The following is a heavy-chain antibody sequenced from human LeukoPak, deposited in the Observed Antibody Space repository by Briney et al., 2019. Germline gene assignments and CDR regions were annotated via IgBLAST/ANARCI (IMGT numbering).Heavy chain of an antibody. D-gene: IGHD6-13*01. Sequence: GGSLRLSCAASGLTFSMPPMDWVRQAPGKGLEWVAFIQNDGNSKNCADSVRGRFTISRDNSKNTLYLQMNSLRAEDTAVYYCARGGPAAGRFDYWGQGTLVTVSS. CDR3: ARGGPAAGRFDY. CDR2: IQNDGNSK. CDR1: GLTFSMPP. V-gene: IGHV3-30*02. J-gene: IGHJ4*02.